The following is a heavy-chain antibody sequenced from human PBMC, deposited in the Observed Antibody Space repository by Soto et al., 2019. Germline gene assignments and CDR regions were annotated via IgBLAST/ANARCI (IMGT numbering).Heavy chain of an antibody. Sequence: QVQLVESGGGVVQPGRSLRLSCAASGFTFSSYGMHWVRQAPGKGLEWVAVISYDGSNNYYADSVKGRFTISRDNSKNTLYLQMNSLRAEDTAVYYCAKDTLRQTVTTLDYWSQGTLVTVSS. CDR3: AKDTLRQTVTTLDY. CDR1: GFTFSSYG. D-gene: IGHD4-17*01. CDR2: ISYDGSNN. V-gene: IGHV3-30*18. J-gene: IGHJ4*02.